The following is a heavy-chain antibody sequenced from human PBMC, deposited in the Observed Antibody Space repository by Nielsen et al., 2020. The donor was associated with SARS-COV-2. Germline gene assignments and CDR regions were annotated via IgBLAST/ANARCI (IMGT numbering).Heavy chain of an antibody. CDR2: INPDGSEK. J-gene: IGHJ3*01. CDR1: GFTFSSLW. V-gene: IGHV3-7*01. CDR3: ARDWSRAFDV. Sequence: GVLKISCAASGFTFSSLWMSWVRQVPGKGLEWVADINPDGSEKFYVDSVKGRFTISRDNAKNSMSLQMNSLRVEDTAVYYCARDWSRAFDVWGQGTMVTVSS.